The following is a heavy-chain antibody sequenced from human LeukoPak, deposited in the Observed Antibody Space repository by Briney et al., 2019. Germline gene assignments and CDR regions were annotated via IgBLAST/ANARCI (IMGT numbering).Heavy chain of an antibody. CDR1: GFTFSDYY. CDR3: ANRVGLDY. D-gene: IGHD2-2*01. CDR2: ISYDGSNK. Sequence: GGSLRLSCAASGFTFSDYYMSWIRQAPGKGLEWVAVISYDGSNKYYADSVKGRFTISRDNSKNTLYLQMNSLRAEDTVVYYCANRVGLDYWGQGTLVTVSS. V-gene: IGHV3-30*18. J-gene: IGHJ4*02.